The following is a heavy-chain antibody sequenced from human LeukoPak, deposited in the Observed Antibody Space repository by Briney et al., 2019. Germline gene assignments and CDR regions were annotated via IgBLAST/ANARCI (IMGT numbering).Heavy chain of an antibody. Sequence: PSETLSLTCTDSGGSICSGSYYWSWIRQPARKGLEWLGRIYTSGSTNYNPSLKSRVTTSVDTSKNHFSLKLSSVTVTVTAADYCARRAVAGDYYYYYMDVWGKGTTVTVPS. CDR3: ARRAVAGDYYYYYMDV. CDR2: IYTSGST. J-gene: IGHJ6*03. CDR1: GGSICSGSYY. D-gene: IGHD6-13*01. V-gene: IGHV4-61*02.